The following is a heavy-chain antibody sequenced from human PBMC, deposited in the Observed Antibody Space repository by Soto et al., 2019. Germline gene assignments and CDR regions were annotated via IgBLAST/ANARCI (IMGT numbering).Heavy chain of an antibody. J-gene: IGHJ6*02. CDR3: RRSSRYSTDV. D-gene: IGHD6-13*01. Sequence: PSETLSLTCTVSGGSIRSSSYWGWFRQPPGKGLEWIGSIYSTGNTYYNPSLNSQVTISVDTSKNQFSLNVISVTAADTAVYYCRRSSRYSTDVWGQGTTVTVSS. V-gene: IGHV4-39*01. CDR1: GGSIRSSSY. CDR2: IYSTGNT.